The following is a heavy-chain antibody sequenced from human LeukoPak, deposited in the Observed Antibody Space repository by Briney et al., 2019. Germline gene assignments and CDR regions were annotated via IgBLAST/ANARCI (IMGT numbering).Heavy chain of an antibody. CDR2: IYNSGST. J-gene: IGHJ3*02. CDR1: GDSISKSRHF. CDR3: ARGYSSSLGAFDI. D-gene: IGHD6-13*01. V-gene: IGHV4-39*07. Sequence: PSETLSLTCNVSGDSISKSRHFWAWIRQSPGRGLEWIGYIYNSGSTYYNPSLKSRVTISVDTSKNQFSLSLGSVTAADTAVYYCARGYSSSLGAFDIWGQGTMVTVSS.